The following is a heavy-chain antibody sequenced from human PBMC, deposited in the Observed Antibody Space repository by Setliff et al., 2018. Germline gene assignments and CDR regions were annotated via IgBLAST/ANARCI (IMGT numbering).Heavy chain of an antibody. Sequence: PGGSLRLSCAASGFTFYNSAMSWVRQAPGKGLEWISAISGSGGSTYYADSVKGRFTISRDNSKNTLYLQMNSLRAEDTAVYYCASYIAAAGPIDYWGQGTLVTVS. CDR3: ASYIAAAGPIDY. D-gene: IGHD6-13*01. V-gene: IGHV3-23*01. CDR1: GFTFYNSA. CDR2: ISGSGGST. J-gene: IGHJ4*02.